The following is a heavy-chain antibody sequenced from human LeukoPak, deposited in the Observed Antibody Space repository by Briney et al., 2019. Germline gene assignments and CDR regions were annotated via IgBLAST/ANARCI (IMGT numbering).Heavy chain of an antibody. Sequence: SVKVSCKASGYTFTSSGISWVRQAPGQGLEWMGRIIPILGIANYAQKFQGRVTITADKSTSTAYMELSSLRSEDTAVYYCAGEGGDFWSGDAFDIWGQGTMVTVSS. V-gene: IGHV1-69*04. CDR3: AGEGGDFWSGDAFDI. CDR2: IIPILGIA. D-gene: IGHD3-3*01. J-gene: IGHJ3*02. CDR1: GYTFTSSG.